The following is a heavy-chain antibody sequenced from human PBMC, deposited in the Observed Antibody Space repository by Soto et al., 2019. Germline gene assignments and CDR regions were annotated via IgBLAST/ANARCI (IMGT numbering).Heavy chain of an antibody. V-gene: IGHV4-39*07. D-gene: IGHD3-22*01. Sequence: SETLSLTCTVSGDSITSNSYFWAWIRQPPGKGLEWIGSIYYSGTTYYNPSLKSRVTISVDTSKNQFSLKLSSVTAADTAVYYCATYDSSNYYSGSPIGWFDPWGQGTLFTVS. CDR3: ATYDSSNYYSGSPIGWFDP. CDR2: IYYSGTT. J-gene: IGHJ5*02. CDR1: GDSITSNSYF.